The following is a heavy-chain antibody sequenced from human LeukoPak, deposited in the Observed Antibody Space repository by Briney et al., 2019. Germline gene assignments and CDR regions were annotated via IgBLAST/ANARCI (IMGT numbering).Heavy chain of an antibody. CDR3: ARHRDYGDYVSWFDP. J-gene: IGHJ5*02. CDR2: IYPGDSDT. Sequence: GESLKISCKGSEDSFTNYWIGWVRQMPGKGLECMGIIYPGDSDTRYSPSFQGQVTISADKSISTAYLQWSSLKASDTAMYYCARHRDYGDYVSWFDPWGQGTLVTVSS. V-gene: IGHV5-51*01. D-gene: IGHD4-17*01. CDR1: EDSFTNYW.